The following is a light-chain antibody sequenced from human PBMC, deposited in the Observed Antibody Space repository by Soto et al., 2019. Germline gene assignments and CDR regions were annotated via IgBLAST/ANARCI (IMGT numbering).Light chain of an antibody. CDR2: EVT. V-gene: IGLV2-8*01. CDR1: SSDVGRYNY. J-gene: IGLJ1*01. Sequence: QSALTQPASASGSPGQSVTISCTGTSSDVGRYNYVSWFQQHPGKAPKLMIYEVTNRHSGVTDRFSGSKSGNTASLTVSRLQAGDEADYFRCSHAGDNTYGFGAGTQVTVL. CDR3: CSHAGDNTYG.